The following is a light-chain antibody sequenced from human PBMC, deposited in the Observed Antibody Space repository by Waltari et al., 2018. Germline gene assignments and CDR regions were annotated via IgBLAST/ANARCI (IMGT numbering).Light chain of an antibody. V-gene: IGKV3-20*01. CDR1: QSVSSTY. J-gene: IGKJ4*01. Sequence: EIVLTQSPGTLSLSPGERATLSCRASQSVSSTYLAWYQQKPGQAPRLLIYGTSTRATGIPDGFSGSGSGTDFTLTISRLEPEDFAVYYCQQYDYSFTFGGGTRVEIK. CDR2: GTS. CDR3: QQYDYSFT.